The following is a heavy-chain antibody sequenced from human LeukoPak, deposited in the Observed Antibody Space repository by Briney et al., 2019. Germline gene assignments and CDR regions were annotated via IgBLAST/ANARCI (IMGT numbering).Heavy chain of an antibody. D-gene: IGHD3-22*01. V-gene: IGHV1-2*02. J-gene: IGHJ4*02. CDR1: GYTFTVYF. CDR2: INPNSGGT. Sequence: GASVKVSCKASGYTFTVYFMHWVRQAPGQGLEWMGWINPNSGGTNYAQKFRGRVTMTRDTSISTAYMELSRLRSDDTAVYYCARELNYDSSGYYFDYWGQGTLVTVSS. CDR3: ARELNYDSSGYYFDY.